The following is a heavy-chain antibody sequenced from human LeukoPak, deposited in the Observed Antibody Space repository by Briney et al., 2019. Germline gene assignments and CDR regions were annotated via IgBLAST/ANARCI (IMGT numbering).Heavy chain of an antibody. Sequence: VSLTLFCTASRFTYDDYGMICARQSPGKGLEWVSGNKWYGGSTGYAESVKGRFTISRDNAKNSLYLQMNSLRADDKDLYYCARGVWWGSVEYYYYMDVWGKGTTVSVSS. V-gene: IGHV3-20*04. CDR1: RFTYDDYG. J-gene: IGHJ6*03. CDR3: ARGVWWGSVEYYYYMDV. CDR2: NKWYGGST. D-gene: IGHD2-21*01.